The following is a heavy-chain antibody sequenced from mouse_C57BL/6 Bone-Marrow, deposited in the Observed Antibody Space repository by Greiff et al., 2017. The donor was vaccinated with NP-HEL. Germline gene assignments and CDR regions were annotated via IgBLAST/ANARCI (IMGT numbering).Heavy chain of an antibody. CDR2: ISYDGSN. V-gene: IGHV3-6*01. Sequence: DVKLVESGPGLVKPSQSLSLTCSVTGYSITSGYYWNWIRQFPGNKLEWMGYISYDGSNNYNPSLKNRISITRDTSKNQFFLKLNSVTTEDTATYYCARNYDYDEDWFAYWGQGTLVTVSA. CDR3: ARNYDYDEDWFAY. D-gene: IGHD2-4*01. J-gene: IGHJ3*01. CDR1: GYSITSGYY.